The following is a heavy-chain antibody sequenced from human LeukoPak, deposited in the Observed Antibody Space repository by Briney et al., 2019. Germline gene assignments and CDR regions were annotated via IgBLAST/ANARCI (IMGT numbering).Heavy chain of an antibody. D-gene: IGHD3-22*01. CDR3: ARGSYDSSGYYEDYYYYYMDV. Sequence: SETLSLTCTVSGGSISSGSYYWSWIRQPAGKGLEWIGRIYTSGSTNYNPSLNSRVTTSVDTSKNQFSLKLSSVTAADTAVYYCARGSYDSSGYYEDYYYYYMDVWGKGTTVTVSS. J-gene: IGHJ6*03. CDR2: IYTSGST. CDR1: GGSISSGSYY. V-gene: IGHV4-61*02.